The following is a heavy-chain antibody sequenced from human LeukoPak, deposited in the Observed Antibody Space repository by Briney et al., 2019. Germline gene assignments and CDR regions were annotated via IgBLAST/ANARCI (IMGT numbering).Heavy chain of an antibody. V-gene: IGHV4-39*07. Sequence: SETLSLTCTVSGGSISSRSYFWGWIRQPPGKGLEWIGSIYYKGNTYFNPSLKSRVTISVDTSKNQFSLKVSSVTAADTAVYYCAKRGNWGFFDYWGQGTLVTVSS. CDR3: AKRGNWGFFDY. CDR1: GGSISSRSYF. D-gene: IGHD7-27*01. J-gene: IGHJ4*02. CDR2: IYYKGNT.